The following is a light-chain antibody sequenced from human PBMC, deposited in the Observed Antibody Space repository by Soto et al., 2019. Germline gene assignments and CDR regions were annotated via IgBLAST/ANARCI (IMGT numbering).Light chain of an antibody. V-gene: IGLV2-8*01. CDR1: SSDVGGYNY. CDR3: SSYAGSTLGV. Sequence: QSVLTQPPSASGSPGQSATISCTGTSSDVGGYNYVSWYQRHPGKAPKLMIYEVSKRPSGVPDRFSGSKSGNTASLTVSGLQAEDEADYYCSSYAGSTLGVFGTGTKVTVL. CDR2: EVS. J-gene: IGLJ1*01.